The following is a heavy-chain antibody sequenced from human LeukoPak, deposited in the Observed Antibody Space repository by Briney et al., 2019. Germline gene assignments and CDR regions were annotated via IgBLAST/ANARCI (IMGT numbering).Heavy chain of an antibody. J-gene: IGHJ5*02. Sequence: PSETLSLTCTVSGGSISSSSYYWGWIRQPPGKGLGWIGSIYYSGSTYYNPSLKSRVTISVDTSKNQFSLKLSSVTAADTAVYYCARHQIVVVPGGFDPWGQGTLVTVSS. V-gene: IGHV4-39*01. CDR2: IYYSGST. CDR1: GGSISSSSYY. CDR3: ARHQIVVVPGGFDP. D-gene: IGHD2-2*01.